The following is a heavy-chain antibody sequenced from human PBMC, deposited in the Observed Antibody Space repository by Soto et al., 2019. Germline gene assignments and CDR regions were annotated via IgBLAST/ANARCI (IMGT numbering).Heavy chain of an antibody. D-gene: IGHD1-20*01. CDR2: INHGGTS. CDR1: GVSFSGYY. Sequence: SETLSLTYAVYGVSFSGYYWDWIRQPPGKGLEWIGEINHGGTSNYNPSLKSRAIISVDTSKNQFSLKLTSVTAADTAVYYCARVGFNWNDDYYGMDVWGQGTTVTVSS. CDR3: ARVGFNWNDDYYGMDV. V-gene: IGHV4-34*01. J-gene: IGHJ6*02.